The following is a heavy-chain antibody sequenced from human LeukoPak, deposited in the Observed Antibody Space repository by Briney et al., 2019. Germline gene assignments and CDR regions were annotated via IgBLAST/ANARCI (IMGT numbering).Heavy chain of an antibody. CDR3: ARESPSASGEFDY. CDR1: GGSISSYY. Sequence: SETLSLTCTVSGGSISSYYWSWIRQPPGKGLEWIGYIYHSGSTYYNPSLKSRVTISVDRSKNQFSLKLSSVTAADTAVYYCARESPSASGEFDYWGQGTLVTVSS. J-gene: IGHJ4*02. CDR2: IYHSGST. V-gene: IGHV4-59*12. D-gene: IGHD3-10*01.